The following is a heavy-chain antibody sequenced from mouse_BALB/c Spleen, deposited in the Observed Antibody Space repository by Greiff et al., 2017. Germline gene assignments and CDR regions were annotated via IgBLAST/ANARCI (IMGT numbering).Heavy chain of an antibody. Sequence: EVQGVESGGGLVRPGGSLKLSCAASGFTFSSYGMSWVRQTPDKRLELVATINSNGGSTYYPDSVKGRFTISRDNAKNTLYLQMSSLKSEDTAMYYCARGYRYDKAWFAYWGQGTLVTVSA. CDR1: GFTFSSYG. CDR3: ARGYRYDKAWFAY. D-gene: IGHD2-14*01. V-gene: IGHV5-6-3*01. CDR2: INSNGGST. J-gene: IGHJ3*01.